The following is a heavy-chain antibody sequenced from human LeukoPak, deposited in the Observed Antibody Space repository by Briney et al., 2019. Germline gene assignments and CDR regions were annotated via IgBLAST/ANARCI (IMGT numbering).Heavy chain of an antibody. J-gene: IGHJ5*02. D-gene: IGHD4-17*01. CDR3: ARPTVTTYGENWFDP. Sequence: SVKVSCKASGYTFTGYYMHWVRQAPGQGLEWMGGIIPIFGTANYAQKFQGRVTITADESTSTAYMELSSLRSEDTAVYYCARPTVTTYGENWFDPWGQGTLVTVSS. CDR1: GYTFTGYY. CDR2: IIPIFGTA. V-gene: IGHV1-69*13.